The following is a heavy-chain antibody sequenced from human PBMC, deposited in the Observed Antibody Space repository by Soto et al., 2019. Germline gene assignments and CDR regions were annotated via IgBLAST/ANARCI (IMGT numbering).Heavy chain of an antibody. D-gene: IGHD3-22*01. CDR3: ARGRSTSGYPNFDP. Sequence: QLQLQESGSGQVKPSQTLSLTCAVSGGSITTGDYSWNWIRQPPGRGREWVVYIYDSGRTYYNPSLKSRATMSVDRSKNHFSLKLSSVTAADTAVYYCARGRSTSGYPNFDPWGQGTLVTVSS. CDR1: GGSITTGDYS. CDR2: IYDSGRT. V-gene: IGHV4-30-2*01. J-gene: IGHJ5*02.